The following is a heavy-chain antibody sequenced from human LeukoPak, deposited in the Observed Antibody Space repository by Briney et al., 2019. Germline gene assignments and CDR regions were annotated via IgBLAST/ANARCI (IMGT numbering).Heavy chain of an antibody. J-gene: IGHJ4*02. CDR2: IKQDGSDK. V-gene: IGHV3-7*01. Sequence: GGSLRLSFAASGFTFIRYGMTGFRQPPGRGLEWVANIKQDGSDKYYVDSVKGRFTISRDNAKNSLYLQMHSLRAEDTAVYYCATQSYALFEYWGQGTVVTVSS. CDR3: ATQSYALFEY. D-gene: IGHD2-2*01. CDR1: GFTFIRYG.